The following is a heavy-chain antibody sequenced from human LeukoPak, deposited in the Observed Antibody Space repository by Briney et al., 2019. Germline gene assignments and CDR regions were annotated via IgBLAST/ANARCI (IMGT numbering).Heavy chain of an antibody. V-gene: IGHV1-2*04. CDR2: INPNSGGT. Sequence: ASVKVSCKASGYTFTGYYMHWVRQAPGQGLEWMGWINPNSGGTNYAQKSQGWVTMTRDTSISTAYMELSRLRSDDTAVYYCARGSRFNILTGHKDFDYWGQGTLVTVSS. D-gene: IGHD3-9*01. J-gene: IGHJ4*02. CDR1: GYTFTGYY. CDR3: ARGSRFNILTGHKDFDY.